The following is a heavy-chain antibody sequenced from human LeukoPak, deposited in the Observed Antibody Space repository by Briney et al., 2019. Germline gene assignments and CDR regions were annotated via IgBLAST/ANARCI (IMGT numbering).Heavy chain of an antibody. V-gene: IGHV4-30-4*08. J-gene: IGHJ5*02. CDR2: IYYSGST. D-gene: IGHD3-10*01. CDR3: ARAARGYGSGSHNWFDP. Sequence: SWVRQAPGKGLEWIGYIYYSGSTYYNPSLKSRVTISVDTSKNQFSLKLSSVTAADTAVYYCARAARGYGSGSHNWFDPWGQGTLVTVSS.